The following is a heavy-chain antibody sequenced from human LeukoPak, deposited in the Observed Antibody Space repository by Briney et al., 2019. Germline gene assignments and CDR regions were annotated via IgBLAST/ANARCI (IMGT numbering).Heavy chain of an antibody. J-gene: IGHJ4*02. CDR3: ARGLLEWSYFDY. D-gene: IGHD3-3*01. CDR2: IIPIFGTA. Sequence: SVKVSCKASGGTFSSYAISWVRQAPGQGLEWMGGIIPIFGTANYAQKFQGRVTITTDESTSTAYMELSSLRSEDTAVYYCARGLLEWSYFDYWGQGTLVTVSS. CDR1: GGTFSSYA. V-gene: IGHV1-69*05.